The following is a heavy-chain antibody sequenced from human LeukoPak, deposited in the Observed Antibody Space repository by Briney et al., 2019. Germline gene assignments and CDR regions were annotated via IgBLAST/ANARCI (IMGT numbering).Heavy chain of an antibody. CDR2: MNPNSGNR. D-gene: IGHD6-19*01. CDR1: GCTFTNYD. V-gene: IGHV1-8*01. Sequence: GASVKVSCKASGCTFTNYDINWVRQATGQALEWVGWMNPNSGNRGYAQKLQGRVTMTTDTSTSTAYMELRSLRSDNTAVYYCASIAVAGTSALDYWGQGTLVTVSS. CDR3: ASIAVAGTSALDY. J-gene: IGHJ4*02.